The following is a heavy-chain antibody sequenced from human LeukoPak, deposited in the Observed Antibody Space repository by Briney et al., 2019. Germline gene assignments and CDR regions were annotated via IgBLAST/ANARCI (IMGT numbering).Heavy chain of an antibody. D-gene: IGHD2-2*01. V-gene: IGHV3-11*01. CDR1: EVTSSDYY. Sequence: KTVGSLRVSCAAPEVTSSDYYMSSIRHALGKGRGWGSYISGGVITIYYADSVKGRFTISRYNAKNSLYLQMNSLRAEDTDVYYCARDYLYCSSITCPAPDNWFDPCGQGTLVTVSS. CDR3: ARDYLYCSSITCPAPDNWFDP. CDR2: ISGGVITI. J-gene: IGHJ5*02.